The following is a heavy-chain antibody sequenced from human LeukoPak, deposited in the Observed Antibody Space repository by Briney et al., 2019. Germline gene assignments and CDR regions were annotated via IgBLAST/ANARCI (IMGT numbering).Heavy chain of an antibody. CDR3: ARVCSSGWFFDL. J-gene: IGHJ4*02. CDR2: INSSGGTW. CDR1: GYTFTNYY. V-gene: IGHV1-46*01. D-gene: IGHD6-19*01. Sequence: ASVKVSCKASGYTFTNYYIHWVRQAPEQGLEWMGLINSSGGTWSYAQKFQGRVTMTRDTSTSTGYMELSSLRSEATALYYCARVCSSGWFFDLWGQGTLVTVSS.